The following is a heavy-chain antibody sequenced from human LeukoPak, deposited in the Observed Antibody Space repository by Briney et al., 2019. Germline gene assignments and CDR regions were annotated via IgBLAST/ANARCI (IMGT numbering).Heavy chain of an antibody. D-gene: IGHD3-22*01. V-gene: IGHV4-59*12. J-gene: IGHJ4*02. CDR1: GGSISSSY. Sequence: PSETLSLTCTVSGGSISSSYWSWIRQPPGKGLEWIGYIYYSGSTNYNPSLKSRVTISVDTFKNQFSLKLSSVTAADTAVYYCARDRGYYYDSSGYYNYWGQGTLVTVSS. CDR2: IYYSGST. CDR3: ARDRGYYYDSSGYYNY.